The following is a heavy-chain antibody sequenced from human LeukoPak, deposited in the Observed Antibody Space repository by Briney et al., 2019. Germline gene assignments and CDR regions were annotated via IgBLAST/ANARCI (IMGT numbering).Heavy chain of an antibody. CDR3: AKSRSGGGSCYNY. D-gene: IGHD2-15*01. V-gene: IGHV3-23*01. J-gene: IGHJ4*02. Sequence: GGSLRLSCAASGFIFSNYAMTWVRQAPGKGLEWVSTISGSDDSTFYADSVRGRFTISRDNSKNTLYLQMNSLRAEDTAVYYCAKSRSGGGSCYNYWGQGTLVTVSA. CDR1: GFIFSNYA. CDR2: ISGSDDST.